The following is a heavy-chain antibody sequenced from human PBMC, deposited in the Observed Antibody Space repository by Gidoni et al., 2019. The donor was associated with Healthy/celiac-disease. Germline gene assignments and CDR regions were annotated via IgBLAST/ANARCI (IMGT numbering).Heavy chain of an antibody. Sequence: EVQLVESGGGLVKPGGSLRLSCAASGFTFSNAWMSWVRQAPGKGLEWVGRIKSKTDGGTTDYAAPVKGRFTISRDDSKNTLYLQMNSLKTEDTAVYYCTTVGPRGSYYGLHQYYYYGMDVWGQGTTVTVSS. D-gene: IGHD1-26*01. J-gene: IGHJ6*02. V-gene: IGHV3-15*01. CDR2: IKSKTDGGTT. CDR3: TTVGPRGSYYGLHQYYYYGMDV. CDR1: GFTFSNAW.